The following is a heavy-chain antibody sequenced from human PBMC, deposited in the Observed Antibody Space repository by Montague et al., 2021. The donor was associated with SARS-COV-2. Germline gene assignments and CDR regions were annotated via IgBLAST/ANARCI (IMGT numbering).Heavy chain of an antibody. J-gene: IGHJ5*02. V-gene: IGHV4-39*01. Sequence: SETLSLTCTVSGGSISSSSYYWGWIRQPPGKGLEWIGSIYYSGSTYYNPSLKSRDTISVDTSKNQFSLKLSSVTAADTAVYYCARTEMKYSSIGSTGGNWFDPWGQGTLVTVSS. D-gene: IGHD6-13*01. CDR2: IYYSGST. CDR3: ARTEMKYSSIGSTGGNWFDP. CDR1: GGSISSSSYY.